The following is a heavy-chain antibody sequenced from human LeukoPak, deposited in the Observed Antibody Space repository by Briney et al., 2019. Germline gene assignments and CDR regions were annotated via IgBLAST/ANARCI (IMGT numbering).Heavy chain of an antibody. CDR2: INPNSGGT. J-gene: IGHJ6*03. CDR1: GYTFTGYY. D-gene: IGHD3-10*01. V-gene: IGHV1-2*02. Sequence: WASVKVSCKASGYTFTGYYMHWVRQAPGQGLEWMGWINPNSGGTNYAQKFQGRVTMTRDTSISTAYMELSRLRSDDTAVYYCARGPGFGDRTYYYYYMDVWGKGATVTISS. CDR3: ARGPGFGDRTYYYYYMDV.